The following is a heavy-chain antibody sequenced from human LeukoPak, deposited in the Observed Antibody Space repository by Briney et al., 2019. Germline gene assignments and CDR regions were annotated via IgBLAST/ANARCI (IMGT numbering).Heavy chain of an antibody. CDR1: GLTFNNYA. Sequence: GGSLRLSCAASGLTFNNYAMTRIRQAPGKGLEWVSAISGSGTNTYYADSVKGRFTISRDNSKNTLYLQMKSLTAEDTAVYYCAKPVRGVATYSGFDPWGQGTLVTVSS. CDR2: ISGSGTNT. D-gene: IGHD3-10*01. CDR3: AKPVRGVATYSGFDP. J-gene: IGHJ5*02. V-gene: IGHV3-23*01.